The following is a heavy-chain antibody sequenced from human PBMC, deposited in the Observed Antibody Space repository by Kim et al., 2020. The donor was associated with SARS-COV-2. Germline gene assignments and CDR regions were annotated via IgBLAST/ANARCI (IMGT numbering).Heavy chain of an antibody. Sequence: GGSLRLSCTASGFTFGDYAMSWVRQAPGKGLEWVGFIRSKAYGGTTEYAASVKGRFTISRDDSKSIAYLQMNSLKTEDTAVYYCTRVIAVAGYNWFDPWGQGTLVTVSS. CDR3: TRVIAVAGYNWFDP. CDR2: IRSKAYGGTT. V-gene: IGHV3-49*04. CDR1: GFTFGDYA. J-gene: IGHJ5*02. D-gene: IGHD6-19*01.